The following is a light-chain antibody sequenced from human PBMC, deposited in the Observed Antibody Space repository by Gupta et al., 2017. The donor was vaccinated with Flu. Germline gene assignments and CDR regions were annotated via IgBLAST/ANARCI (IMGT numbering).Light chain of an antibody. CDR2: VIT. J-gene: IGLJ3*02. CDR3: SSYADTYKPWV. CDR1: TTDVGRYNY. Sequence: QSALTQPASFPGSPGPSITIPCTGTTTDVGRYNYVSWYQQNPGKAPKLIINVITNRPPGVSYRFSASKSGNTASLTISRLQGEDEADYSCSSYADTYKPWVFGGGTKLTVL. V-gene: IGLV2-14*01.